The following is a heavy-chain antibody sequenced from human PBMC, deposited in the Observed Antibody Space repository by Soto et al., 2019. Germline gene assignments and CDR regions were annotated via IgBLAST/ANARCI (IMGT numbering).Heavy chain of an antibody. CDR3: AREGYCSSTSCPENWFDP. CDR1: GYTFTSYA. Sequence: ASVKVSCKASGYTFTSYAMHWVRQAPGQRLEWMGWINAGNGNTKYSQKFQGRVTITRDTSASTAYMELSSLRSEDTAVYYCAREGYCSSTSCPENWFDPWGQGTLVTVSS. V-gene: IGHV1-3*01. J-gene: IGHJ5*02. D-gene: IGHD2-2*01. CDR2: INAGNGNT.